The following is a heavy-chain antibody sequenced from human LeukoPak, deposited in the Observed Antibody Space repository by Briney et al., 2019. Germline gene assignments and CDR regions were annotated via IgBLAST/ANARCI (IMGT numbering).Heavy chain of an antibody. J-gene: IGHJ4*02. D-gene: IGHD3-10*01. V-gene: IGHV4-59*01. Sequence: SETLSLTCTVSGGSISTYYWNWIRQPPGKGLEWIGYIYYTGSTNYNPSLKSRVTISLDTSKNQFSLRLTSVTAADTAVYYCAKAIYGILDSWGQGTLVTVSS. CDR3: AKAIYGILDS. CDR1: GGSISTYY. CDR2: IYYTGST.